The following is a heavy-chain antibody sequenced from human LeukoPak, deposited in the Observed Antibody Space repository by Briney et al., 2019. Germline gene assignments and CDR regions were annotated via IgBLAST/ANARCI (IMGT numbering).Heavy chain of an antibody. D-gene: IGHD5-24*01. Sequence: GGSLRLSCAASGFTFSSHAMSWVRQAPGKGLEWVSAISGSGGSTYYADSVKGRFTISRDNSKNTLYLQMNSLRAEDTAVYYCAKWTPFWMATTSLDYWGQGTLVTVSS. J-gene: IGHJ4*02. CDR2: ISGSGGST. CDR1: GFTFSSHA. CDR3: AKWTPFWMATTSLDY. V-gene: IGHV3-23*01.